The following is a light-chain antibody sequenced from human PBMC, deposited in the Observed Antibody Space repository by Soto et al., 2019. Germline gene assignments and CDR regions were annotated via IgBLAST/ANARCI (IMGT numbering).Light chain of an antibody. CDR1: QSVSSC. V-gene: IGKV3-15*01. CDR3: QQYNNWPPLT. J-gene: IGKJ4*01. CDR2: GAS. Sequence: EIVLTQSPATLSLSPGERATLSCRASQSVSSCLACYQQKPGQAPRLLIYGASTRATGIPARFSGSGSGTEFTLTISSLQSEDFAVYYCQQYNNWPPLTFGGGTKVDIK.